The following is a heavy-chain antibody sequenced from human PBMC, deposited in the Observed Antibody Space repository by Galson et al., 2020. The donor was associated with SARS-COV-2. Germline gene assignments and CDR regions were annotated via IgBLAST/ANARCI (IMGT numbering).Heavy chain of an antibody. J-gene: IGHJ1*01. CDR3: ARDSSSWSPYLQH. Sequence: LQTLSLTCVVSGGSISSSNWWTWVRQPPGKGLEWIGEVYHSGSASYNPSLRSRVKISVDTSKNQFSLKLTSVTAADTAVYYCARDSSSWSPYLQHWGQGTLVTVSS. CDR2: VYHSGSA. CDR1: GGSISSSNW. D-gene: IGHD6-13*01. V-gene: IGHV4-4*02.